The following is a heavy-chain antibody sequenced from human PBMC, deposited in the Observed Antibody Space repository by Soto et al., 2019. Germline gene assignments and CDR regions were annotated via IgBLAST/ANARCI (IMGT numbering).Heavy chain of an antibody. CDR3: ARDRQYYHFWSGNQNKGTYGMDV. CDR2: INHSGNT. D-gene: IGHD3-3*02. CDR1: GGSFSGYF. V-gene: IGHV4-34*02. J-gene: IGHJ6*02. Sequence: QVQLQQWGAGLLKPSETLSLTCAVYGGSFSGYFWTWIRQAPGKGLEWIGEINHSGNTNYNSSLKSRVTISVDTSKNQFSLILSSVTAADTAVYYCARDRQYYHFWSGNQNKGTYGMDVWGQGTTVTVSS.